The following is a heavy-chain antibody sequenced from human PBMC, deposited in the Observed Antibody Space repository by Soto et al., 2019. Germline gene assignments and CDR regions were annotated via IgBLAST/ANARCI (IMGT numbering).Heavy chain of an antibody. CDR1: GVTFSSYA. Sequence: PGGSLRLSCAASGVTFSSYAMSWVRQAPGKGLEWVSAISGSGGSTYYADSVKGRFTISRDNSKNTLYLQMNSLRAEDTAVYYCAKDLVGAPNYYYYGMDVWGQGTTVTVSS. CDR2: ISGSGGST. V-gene: IGHV3-23*01. CDR3: AKDLVGAPNYYYYGMDV. D-gene: IGHD1-26*01. J-gene: IGHJ6*02.